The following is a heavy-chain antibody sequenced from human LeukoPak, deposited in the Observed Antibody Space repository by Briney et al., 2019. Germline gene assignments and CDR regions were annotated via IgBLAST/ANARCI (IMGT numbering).Heavy chain of an antibody. Sequence: SVKVSCKASGGTFSSYAISWVRQAPGQGLEWMGRIIPILGIANYAQKFQGRVTITTDESTSTAYMELSSLRSEDTAVYYCARGLPERSGSYYSRYYYYYMDVWGKGTTVTVSS. D-gene: IGHD3-10*01. J-gene: IGHJ6*03. V-gene: IGHV1-69*04. CDR3: ARGLPERSGSYYSRYYYYYMDV. CDR1: GGTFSSYA. CDR2: IIPILGIA.